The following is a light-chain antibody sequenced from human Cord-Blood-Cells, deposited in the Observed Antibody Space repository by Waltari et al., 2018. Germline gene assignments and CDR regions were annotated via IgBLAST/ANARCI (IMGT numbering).Light chain of an antibody. CDR2: GAS. V-gene: IGKV3-20*01. Sequence: EILLTQSPGTLSLSPVERATLARRASQSVSSSYLAWYQQKPGQAPRLLIYGASSRATGIPDRFSGSGSGTDFTLTISRLEPEDFAVYYCQQYGSSPYTFGQGTKLEIK. CDR3: QQYGSSPYT. CDR1: QSVSSSY. J-gene: IGKJ2*01.